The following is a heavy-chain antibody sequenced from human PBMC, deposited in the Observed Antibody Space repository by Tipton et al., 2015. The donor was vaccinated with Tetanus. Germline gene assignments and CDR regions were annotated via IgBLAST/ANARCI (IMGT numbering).Heavy chain of an antibody. Sequence: VQLVQSGAEVKKAGESLKISCQGSGHSFTKYWIAWVRQKPGQGLEWMGLIYPDDSDTRYNPSFQGQVTISADKSSRTAYLQWSSLRASDTAMYYCASWDSRYGSGNYYLKYWGQETLVTVSS. D-gene: IGHD3-10*01. CDR2: IYPDDSDT. V-gene: IGHV5-51*01. J-gene: IGHJ4*02. CDR1: GHSFTKYW. CDR3: ASWDSRYGSGNYYLKY.